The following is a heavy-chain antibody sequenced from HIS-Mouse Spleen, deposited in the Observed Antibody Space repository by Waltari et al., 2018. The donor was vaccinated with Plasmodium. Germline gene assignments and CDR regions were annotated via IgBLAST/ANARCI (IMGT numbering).Heavy chain of an antibody. CDR2: INHSGST. CDR3: ASSGSGSYYY. J-gene: IGHJ4*02. Sequence: QVQLQQWGAGLLKPSETLSLTCAVYGGSFSGYYWSWVRQPPGKGREWIGEINHSGSTNYNPSLKSRVTISVDTSKNQFSLKLSSVTAADTAVYYCASSGSGSYYYWGQGTLVTVSS. CDR1: GGSFSGYY. V-gene: IGHV4-34*01. D-gene: IGHD3-10*01.